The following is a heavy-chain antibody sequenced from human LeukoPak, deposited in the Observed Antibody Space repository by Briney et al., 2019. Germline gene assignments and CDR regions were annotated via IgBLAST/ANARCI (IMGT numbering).Heavy chain of an antibody. CDR2: IIPILGIA. CDR3: ASARGLSWLRLVFDY. J-gene: IGHJ4*02. Sequence: GASVKVSCKASGGTFSSYAISWVRQAPGQGLEWMGRIIPILGIANYAQKFQGRVTITADKSTSTAYMELSSLRSEDTAVYYCASARGLSWLRLVFDYWGQGTLVTVSS. CDR1: GGTFSSYA. V-gene: IGHV1-69*04. D-gene: IGHD5-12*01.